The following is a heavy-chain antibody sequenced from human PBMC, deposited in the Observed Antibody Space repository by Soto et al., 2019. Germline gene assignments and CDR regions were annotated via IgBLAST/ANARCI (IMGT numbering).Heavy chain of an antibody. J-gene: IGHJ6*02. Sequence: GGSLRLSCAASGFTFSSYDMHWVRQATGKGLEWVSAIGTAGDTYYPGSVKGRFTISRENAKNSLYLQMNSLRAEDTAVYYCAKGACRGCMPPDDGMDVWGQGTTVTVSS. CDR2: IGTAGDT. CDR1: GFTFSSYD. V-gene: IGHV3-13*01. CDR3: AKGACRGCMPPDDGMDV. D-gene: IGHD2-8*01.